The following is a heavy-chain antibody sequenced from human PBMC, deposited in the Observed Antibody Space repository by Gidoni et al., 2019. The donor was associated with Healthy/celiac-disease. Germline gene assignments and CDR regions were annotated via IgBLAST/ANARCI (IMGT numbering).Heavy chain of an antibody. Sequence: QVTLKESGPVLVYPTETLTLTCTVSGFSLRTARMGVSCIRQPPGKALEWLSHIFSNDEKSYITALKSRLTISKDTSKSQVVLTMTNMDPVDTATDYGARMGSPYYYYYYMDVWGKGTTVTVSS. CDR1: GFSLRTARMG. CDR2: IFSNDEK. J-gene: IGHJ6*03. CDR3: ARMGSPYYYYYYMDV. V-gene: IGHV2-26*01.